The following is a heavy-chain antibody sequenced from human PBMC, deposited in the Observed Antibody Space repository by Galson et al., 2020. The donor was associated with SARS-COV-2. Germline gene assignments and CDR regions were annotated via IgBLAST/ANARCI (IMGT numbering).Heavy chain of an antibody. CDR2: IFSGGDT. CDR1: GGSITTYGYH. D-gene: IGHD5-12*01. J-gene: IGHJ3*02. Sequence: SETLSLTCTVSGGSITTYGYHWSWIRQHPGEGLEWIGYIFSGGDTYFSPSLKSRVTLSRDTSKNLFSLKMNSVTAADTAIYYCARTVATSADAFDIWGQGTMVTVSS. CDR3: ARTVATSADAFDI. V-gene: IGHV4-31*03.